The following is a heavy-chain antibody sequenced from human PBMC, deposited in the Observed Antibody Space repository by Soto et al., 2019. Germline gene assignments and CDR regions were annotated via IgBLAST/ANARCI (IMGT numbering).Heavy chain of an antibody. CDR1: GGSISSYY. CDR3: AREGYSYRSGSYYTMYSYEYGMEV. J-gene: IGHJ6*04. D-gene: IGHD3-10*01. V-gene: IGHV4-59*01. CDR2: IYYSRST. Sequence: SETLSLTCTGSGGSISSYYWNWMRQPPGKGLEWIGYIYYSRSTNYSPSLKSRVTISVDTSKNQFYLKLSSVTAADTAVYNCAREGYSYRSGSYYTMYSYEYGMEVWGKGNTVT.